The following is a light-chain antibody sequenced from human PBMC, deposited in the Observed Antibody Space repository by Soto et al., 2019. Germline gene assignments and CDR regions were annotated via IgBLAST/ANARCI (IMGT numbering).Light chain of an antibody. CDR2: KAS. J-gene: IGKJ1*01. V-gene: IGKV1-5*03. Sequence: DIHVNQSPSTLSASVGDRVTITCRASQSISIWLAWYQQKPGKAPKILIYKASSLESGVPSRFSGSGSGTEFTLTISSLQPGDFATYYCQHYNTYPWTFGQGTMVDIK. CDR3: QHYNTYPWT. CDR1: QSISIW.